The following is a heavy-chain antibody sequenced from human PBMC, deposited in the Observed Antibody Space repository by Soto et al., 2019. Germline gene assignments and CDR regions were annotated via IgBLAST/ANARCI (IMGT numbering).Heavy chain of an antibody. CDR3: ARDRFASSWSYFDY. CDR1: LFTFDDYA. D-gene: IGHD6-13*01. J-gene: IGHJ4*02. Sequence: PDGSLRLSWSASLFTFDDYAMHWVRQSPFKLLEWVSVITDDGSNKYYADSVKGRFTISRDNSKNTLYLQMNSLRAEDTAVYYCARDRFASSWSYFDYWGQGTPVTVSS. CDR2: ITDDGSNK. V-gene: IGHV3-30-3*01.